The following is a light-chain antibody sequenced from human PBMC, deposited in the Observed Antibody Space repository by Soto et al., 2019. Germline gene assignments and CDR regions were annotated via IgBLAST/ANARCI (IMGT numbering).Light chain of an antibody. CDR3: QQYGNSPT. CDR2: GAS. V-gene: IGKV3-20*01. Sequence: EIVLTQSPGTLSLSPGERATLSCRASQSVSSTYLAWYQQKPGQAPRLLIYGASSRATGIPDRFSGSGSGTDFTLTISRLEPEDFAVYYCQQYGNSPTFGQGTKLETK. J-gene: IGKJ2*01. CDR1: QSVSSTY.